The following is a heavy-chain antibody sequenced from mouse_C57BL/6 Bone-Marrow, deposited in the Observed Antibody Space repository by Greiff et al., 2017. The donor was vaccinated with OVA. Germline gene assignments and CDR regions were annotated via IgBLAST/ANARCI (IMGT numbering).Heavy chain of an antibody. D-gene: IGHD2-4*01. CDR3: VRQNDYDDGYAMDY. CDR1: GFSFNTYA. V-gene: IGHV10-1*01. J-gene: IGHJ4*01. Sequence: EVKLMESGGGLVQPKGSLKLSCAASGFSFNTYAMNWVRQAPGKGLEWVARIRSKSNNYATYYADSVKDRFTISRDDSESMLYLQMNNLKTEDTAMYYCVRQNDYDDGYAMDYWGQGTSVTVSS. CDR2: IRSKSNNYAT.